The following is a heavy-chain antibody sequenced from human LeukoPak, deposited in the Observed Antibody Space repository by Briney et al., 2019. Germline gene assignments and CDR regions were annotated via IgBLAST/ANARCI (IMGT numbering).Heavy chain of an antibody. J-gene: IGHJ4*02. V-gene: IGHV3-43*02. CDR1: GFTFDDYA. CDR3: AKDLSTAMVGVGLN. Sequence: GGSLRLSCAASGFTFDDYAMHWVRQAPGKGLEWVSLICGDGGSTYYADSVKGRFTISRDNSKNSLYLQMNSLRTEDTALYYCAKDLSTAMVGVGLNWGQGTLVTVSS. D-gene: IGHD5-18*01. CDR2: ICGDGGST.